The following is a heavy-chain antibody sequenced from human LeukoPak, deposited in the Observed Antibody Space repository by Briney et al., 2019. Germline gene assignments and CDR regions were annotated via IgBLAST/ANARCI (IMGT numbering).Heavy chain of an antibody. V-gene: IGHV4-59*01. J-gene: IGHJ4*02. Sequence: SETLSLTCTVSGGSISSYYWSWIRQPPGKGLEWIGYIYYSGSTNYNPSLKSRVTISVDTSKNQFSLKLSSVTAADTAVYYCAREMINYFDYWGQGTLVTVSS. CDR2: IYYSGST. CDR3: AREMINYFDY. D-gene: IGHD3-22*01. CDR1: GGSISSYY.